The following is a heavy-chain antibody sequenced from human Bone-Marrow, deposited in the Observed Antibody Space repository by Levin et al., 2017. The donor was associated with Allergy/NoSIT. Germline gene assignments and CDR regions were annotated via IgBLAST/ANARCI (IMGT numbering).Heavy chain of an antibody. V-gene: IGHV3-30-3*01. J-gene: IGHJ4*02. D-gene: IGHD6-13*01. CDR2: ISYDGSNK. CDR3: ARDRGGIAAAGRFVDY. Sequence: PGGSLRLSCAASGFTFSSYAMHWVRQAPGKGLEWVAVISYDGSNKYYADSVKGRFTISRDNSKNTLYLQMNSLRAEDTAVYYCARDRGGIAAAGRFVDYWGQGTLVTVSS. CDR1: GFTFSSYA.